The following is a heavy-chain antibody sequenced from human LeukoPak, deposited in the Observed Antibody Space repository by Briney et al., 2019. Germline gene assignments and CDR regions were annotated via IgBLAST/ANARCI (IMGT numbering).Heavy chain of an antibody. Sequence: GGSLGLSCAASGFSLGTYAMSWVRQAPREGLEWVSAISGTAGYTYYADSVKGRFTISRDTSRNTLYLQMNSLRAEDTAIYYCAKGLDTFDHWGQGTLVSVSS. D-gene: IGHD5-18*01. V-gene: IGHV3-23*01. CDR1: GFSLGTYA. CDR3: AKGLDTFDH. CDR2: ISGTAGYT. J-gene: IGHJ4*02.